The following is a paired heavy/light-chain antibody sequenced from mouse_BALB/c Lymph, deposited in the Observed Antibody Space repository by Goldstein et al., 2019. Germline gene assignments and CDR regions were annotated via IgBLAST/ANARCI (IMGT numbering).Heavy chain of an antibody. J-gene: IGHJ3*01. D-gene: IGHD2-1*01. CDR1: GYAFSSSW. CDR2: IYPGDGDT. CDR3: ANYGNSPFAY. V-gene: IGHV1-82*01. Sequence: QVQLQQSGPELVKPGASVKISCKASGYAFSSSWMNWVKQRPGQGLEWIGRIYPGDGDTNYNGKFKGKATLTADKSSSTAYMQLSSLTSVDSAVYFCANYGNSPFAYWGQGTLVTVSA.
Light chain of an antibody. Sequence: DIQMTQSSSYLSVSLGGRVTITCKASDHINNWLAWYQQKPGNAPRLLISGATSLETGVPSRFSGSGSGKDYTLSITSLQTEDVATYYCQQYWSTPYTFGGGTKLEIK. CDR2: GAT. CDR3: QQYWSTPYT. CDR1: DHINNW. J-gene: IGKJ2*01. V-gene: IGKV13-85*01.